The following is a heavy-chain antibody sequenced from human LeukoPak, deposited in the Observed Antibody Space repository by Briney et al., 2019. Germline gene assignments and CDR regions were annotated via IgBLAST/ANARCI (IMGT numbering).Heavy chain of an antibody. D-gene: IGHD3-22*01. CDR1: GGSINRYY. Sequence: SETLSLTCTVSGGSINRYYWSWIRQPPGKGLEWIGYISYSGSTNYNPSLKSRVTISVDTSKNQFSLKLSSVTAADTAVYYCARLSGYSSGHYYSDYWGQGTLVTVSS. J-gene: IGHJ4*02. CDR3: ARLSGYSSGHYYSDY. V-gene: IGHV4-59*01. CDR2: ISYSGST.